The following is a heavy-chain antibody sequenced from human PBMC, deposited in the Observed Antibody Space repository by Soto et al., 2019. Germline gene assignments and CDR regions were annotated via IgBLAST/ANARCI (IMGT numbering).Heavy chain of an antibody. D-gene: IGHD6-13*01. CDR1: GFTFSSYA. V-gene: IGHV3-23*01. CDR2: ISGSGGST. J-gene: IGHJ4*02. Sequence: LRLSCAASGFTFSSYAMSWVRQAPGKGLEWVSAISGSGGSTYYADSVKGRFTISRDNSKNTLYLQMNSLRAEDTAVYYCAKDLGSSSSSAPNHYWGQGTLVTVSS. CDR3: AKDLGSSSSSAPNHY.